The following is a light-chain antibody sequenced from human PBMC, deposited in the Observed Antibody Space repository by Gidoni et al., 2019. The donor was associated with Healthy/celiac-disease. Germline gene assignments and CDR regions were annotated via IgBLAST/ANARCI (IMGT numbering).Light chain of an antibody. CDR3: QSYDSSLSGGV. J-gene: IGLJ2*01. V-gene: IGLV1-40*01. CDR1: SSNIGAGYD. CDR2: GNS. Sequence: QSVLTQPPSGSGAPGQRVTISCTGSSSNIGAGYDVHWYQQLPGTAPKLLIYGNSTLPSGVPDRFSGSKSGTSASLAITGLQAEDEADYYCQSYDSSLSGGVFGGGTKLTVL.